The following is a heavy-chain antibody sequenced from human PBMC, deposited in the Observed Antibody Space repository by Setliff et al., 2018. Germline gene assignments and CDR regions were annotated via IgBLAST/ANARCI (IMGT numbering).Heavy chain of an antibody. Sequence: PGGSLRLSCTASESTFSSFGMHWVRQAPGKGLEWVGFIRYDGSYEYYADSVQGRFTISRDNSKNTLFLHMNNLRPEDTALYYCAKASLAYSFGYYFDSRGQGALVTVSS. CDR2: IRYDGSYE. D-gene: IGHD5-18*01. CDR1: ESTFSSFG. J-gene: IGHJ4*01. CDR3: AKASLAYSFGYYFDS. V-gene: IGHV3-30*02.